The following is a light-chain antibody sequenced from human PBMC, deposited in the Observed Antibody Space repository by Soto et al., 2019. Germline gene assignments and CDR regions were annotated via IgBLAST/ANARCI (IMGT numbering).Light chain of an antibody. J-gene: IGKJ2*01. CDR3: QQSDSLPYT. CDR2: AVS. CDR1: QSISTY. Sequence: DIQMTQSPSSLFASVGDRVTIACRASQSISTYFNWYQQKPGKAPEVLIYAVSSLQRGVPSRFSGSGSGTDFTLTISSLQPEDFAAYYCQQSDSLPYTFGQGTKLEIK. V-gene: IGKV1-39*01.